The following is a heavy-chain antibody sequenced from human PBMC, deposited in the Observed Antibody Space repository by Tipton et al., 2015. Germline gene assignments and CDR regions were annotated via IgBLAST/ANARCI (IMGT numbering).Heavy chain of an antibody. J-gene: IGHJ6*02. CDR1: GGSISRGGYY. V-gene: IGHV4-39*07. D-gene: IGHD6-13*01. CDR2: INHSGST. CDR3: ARGFFGGHSSSWNYYYGMDV. Sequence: LRLSCTVSGGSISRGGYYWAWIRQPPGKGLVRIGEINHSGSTNYKPSLKSRVTISVDTSKNQLSLRVSSVTAADTAVYYCARGFFGGHSSSWNYYYGMDVWGQVTAVTVSS.